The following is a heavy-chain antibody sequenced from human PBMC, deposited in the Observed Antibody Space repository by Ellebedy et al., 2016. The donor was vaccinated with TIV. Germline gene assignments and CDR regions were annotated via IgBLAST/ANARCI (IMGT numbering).Heavy chain of an antibody. J-gene: IGHJ3*02. CDR2: ISSSGSTI. CDR1: GFTFSDYY. Sequence: GESLKISCAASGFTFSDYYMSWIRQAPGKGLEWVSYISSSGSTIYYADSVKGRFTISRDNAKNSLYLQMNSLRAEDTAVYYCARDLDTAMVRSRAFDIWGQGTMVTVSS. CDR3: ARDLDTAMVRSRAFDI. V-gene: IGHV3-11*01. D-gene: IGHD5-18*01.